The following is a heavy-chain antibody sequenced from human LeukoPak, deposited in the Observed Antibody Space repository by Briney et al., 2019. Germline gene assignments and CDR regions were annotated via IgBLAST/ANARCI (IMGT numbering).Heavy chain of an antibody. Sequence: ASVRVSCKASGYTFTSYGISWVRQAPGQGLEWMGWISAYDGNTNYAQKLQGRVTMTTDTSTSTAYMELRSLRSDDTAVYYCARGGSSSMYNWFDPWGQGTLVTVSS. CDR1: GYTFTSYG. V-gene: IGHV1-18*04. J-gene: IGHJ5*02. CDR3: ARGGSSSMYNWFDP. CDR2: ISAYDGNT. D-gene: IGHD6-13*01.